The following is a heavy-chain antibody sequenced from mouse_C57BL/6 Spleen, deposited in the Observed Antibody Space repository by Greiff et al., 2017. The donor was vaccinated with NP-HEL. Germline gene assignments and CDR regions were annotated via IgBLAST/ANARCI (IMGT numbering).Heavy chain of an antibody. CDR1: GYTFTSYW. CDR3: AREDYYGSSSYYYAMDY. Sequence: QVQLQQPGAELVRPGSSVKLSCTASGYTFTSYWMHWVKQRPIQGLEWIGNIDPSDSEPHYNQKFKDKATLSVDKSSSTAYMQLSSLTSEDSAVYYCAREDYYGSSSYYYAMDYWGQGTSVTVSS. D-gene: IGHD1-1*01. CDR2: IDPSDSEP. V-gene: IGHV1-52*01. J-gene: IGHJ4*01.